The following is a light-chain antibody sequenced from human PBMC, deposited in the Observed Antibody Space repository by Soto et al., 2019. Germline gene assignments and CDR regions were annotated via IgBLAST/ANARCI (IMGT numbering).Light chain of an antibody. CDR1: SSDVGGYEL. Sequence: QSVLTQPASVSGSPGQSISVSCTGSSSDVGGYELVSWYQQHSGKAPQLIIYDVSNRPSGVSHRFSGSTSGNTASLTISGLQAEDEADYYCSSFTNKSTAVLFGGGTKLTVL. CDR3: SSFTNKSTAVL. V-gene: IGLV2-14*03. J-gene: IGLJ2*01. CDR2: DVS.